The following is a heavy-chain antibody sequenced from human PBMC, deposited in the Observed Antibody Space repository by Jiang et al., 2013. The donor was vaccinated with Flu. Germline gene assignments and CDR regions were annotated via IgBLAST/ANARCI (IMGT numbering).Heavy chain of an antibody. CDR3: ARSERGYSGYDPLAGYYFDY. J-gene: IGHJ4*02. CDR2: IYPGDSDT. V-gene: IGHV5-51*01. D-gene: IGHD5-12*01. CDR1: FTSYW. Sequence: FTSYWIGWVRQMPGKGLEWMGIIYPGDSDTRYSPSFQGQVTISADKSISTAYLQWSSLKASDTAMYYCARSERGYSGYDPLAGYYFDYWGQGTLVTVSS.